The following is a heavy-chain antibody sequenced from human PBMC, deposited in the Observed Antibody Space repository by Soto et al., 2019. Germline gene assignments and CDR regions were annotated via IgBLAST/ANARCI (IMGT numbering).Heavy chain of an antibody. CDR2: LHYSGST. CDR1: GGSISSSSYF. Sequence: SETLSLTCTVSGGSISSSSYFWAWIRQPPGKGLEWIGSLHYSGSTYNNPSLKSRVTISVDTSKNQFSLKLSSVTAADTAVYYCARERRRDYGDLGGDYWGQGTLVTVSS. D-gene: IGHD4-17*01. V-gene: IGHV4-39*02. J-gene: IGHJ4*02. CDR3: ARERRRDYGDLGGDY.